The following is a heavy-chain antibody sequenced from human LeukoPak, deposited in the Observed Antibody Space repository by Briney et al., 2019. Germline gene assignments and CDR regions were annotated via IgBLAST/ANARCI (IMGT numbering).Heavy chain of an antibody. CDR2: ISRNSGYI. Sequence: GGSLRLSCAASGFTFSSYSMTWVRQSPGKGLEWVSSISRNSGYIYYTDSMKGRLTISRDNANNALYLQMNNLRAEDTAMYYCARGRRTGDRGYYFDYWGQGTLVTVSS. CDR3: ARGRRTGDRGYYFDY. J-gene: IGHJ4*02. D-gene: IGHD7-27*01. CDR1: GFTFSSYS. V-gene: IGHV3-21*01.